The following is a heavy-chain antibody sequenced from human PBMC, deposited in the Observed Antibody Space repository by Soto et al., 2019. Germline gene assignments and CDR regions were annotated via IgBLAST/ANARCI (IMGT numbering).Heavy chain of an antibody. Sequence: QVQLQESGPGLVKPSQTLSLTCTVSGGSISSGGYYWSWIRQHPGKGLEWIGYIYYSGSTYYNPSLKSRVTISVDTSKNQFALKLSSVTAADTAVYYCARGDDYGGNSGAFDIWGQGTMVTVSS. V-gene: IGHV4-31*03. CDR1: GGSISSGGYY. D-gene: IGHD4-17*01. J-gene: IGHJ3*02. CDR2: IYYSGST. CDR3: ARGDDYGGNSGAFDI.